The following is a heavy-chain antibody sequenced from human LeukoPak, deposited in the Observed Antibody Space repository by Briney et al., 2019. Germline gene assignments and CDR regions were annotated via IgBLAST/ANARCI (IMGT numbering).Heavy chain of an antibody. V-gene: IGHV4-31*03. CDR2: IYYSGST. CDR3: ARVNDSSGYYSFDI. CDR1: GGSISSGGYY. Sequence: SETLSLTCTVSGGSISSGGYYWSWVRQHPGKGLEWIGYIYYSGSTYYNPSLKSRVTISVDTSKNQFSLKLSSVTAADTVVYYCARVNDSSGYYSFDIWGQGTMVTVSS. D-gene: IGHD3-22*01. J-gene: IGHJ3*02.